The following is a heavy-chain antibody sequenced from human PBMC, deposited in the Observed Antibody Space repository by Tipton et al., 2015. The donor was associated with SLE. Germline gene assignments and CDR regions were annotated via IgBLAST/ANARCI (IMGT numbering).Heavy chain of an antibody. J-gene: IGHJ4*02. CDR3: ATVRGGCSRTSCYVDN. CDR1: GASISSSIW. Sequence: TLSLTCAVSGASISSSIWWTWVRQSPGKGLEWIGEIAHSGDINYNPSLKGRVTTSVDKSKNQFSLKLSSVTAADTAVYYCATVRGGCSRTSCYVDNWGQGTQVTVSS. D-gene: IGHD2-2*01. V-gene: IGHV4-4*02. CDR2: IAHSGDI.